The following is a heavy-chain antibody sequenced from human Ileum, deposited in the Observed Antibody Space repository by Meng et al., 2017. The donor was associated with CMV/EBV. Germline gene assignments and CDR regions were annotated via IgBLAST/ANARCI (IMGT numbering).Heavy chain of an antibody. CDR1: GYTFSRYA. CDR2: ISGSGGST. Sequence: SIVACGYTFSRYAMNWVRQEAGKELEWVSVISGSGGSTYYAGTVKGRFTISRDNSKNTLYLQMNSLRTEDTAVYYCAKGGSNWYTFDYWGQGTLVTVSS. CDR3: AKGGSNWYTFDY. J-gene: IGHJ4*02. D-gene: IGHD6-13*01. V-gene: IGHV3-23*01.